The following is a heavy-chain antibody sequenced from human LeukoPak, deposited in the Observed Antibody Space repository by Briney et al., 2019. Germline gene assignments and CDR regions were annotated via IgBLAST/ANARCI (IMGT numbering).Heavy chain of an antibody. CDR2: INHSGSA. CDR3: ARDRDFDDFDY. D-gene: IGHD3-9*01. J-gene: IGHJ4*02. Sequence: SETLSLTCAVYGGSFSGYYWSWIRQPPGKGLEWIGEINHSGSANYNPSLKSRVTISVDTSKNQFSLKLSSVTAADTAVYYCARDRDFDDFDYWGQGTLVTVSS. V-gene: IGHV4-34*01. CDR1: GGSFSGYY.